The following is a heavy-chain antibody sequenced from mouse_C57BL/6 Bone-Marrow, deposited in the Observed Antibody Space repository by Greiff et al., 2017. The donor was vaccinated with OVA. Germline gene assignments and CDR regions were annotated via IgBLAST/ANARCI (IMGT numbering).Heavy chain of an antibody. Sequence: EVKLMESGPVLVKPGASVKMSCKASGYTFTDYYMNWVKQSHGKSLEWIGVINPYNGGTSYNQKFKGKATLTVDKSSSTAYMELNSLTSEDSAVYYCARGRLRRGDWYFDVWGTGTTVTVSS. CDR3: ARGRLRRGDWYFDV. CDR2: INPYNGGT. J-gene: IGHJ1*03. D-gene: IGHD2-2*01. V-gene: IGHV1-19*01. CDR1: GYTFTDYY.